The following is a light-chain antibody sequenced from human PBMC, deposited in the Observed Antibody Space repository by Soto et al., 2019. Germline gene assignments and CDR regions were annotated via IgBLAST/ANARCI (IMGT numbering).Light chain of an antibody. J-gene: IGKJ2*01. CDR1: QRVSSY. Sequence: EIVLTQSPATLSLSPGERATLSCRASQRVSSYLAWYQQKPCQAPRLLIYDASNRATGIPARFSGSGSGTDFTLTISRLGPEDFAVYYCQHRSNWPPYTFVQGTKLEIK. CDR2: DAS. CDR3: QHRSNWPPYT. V-gene: IGKV3-11*01.